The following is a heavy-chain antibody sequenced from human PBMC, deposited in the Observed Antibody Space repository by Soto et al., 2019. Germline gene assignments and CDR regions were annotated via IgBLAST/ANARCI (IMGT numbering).Heavy chain of an antibody. V-gene: IGHV1-69*01. CDR2: IISIFGTA. CDR1: GGTFSSYA. D-gene: IGHD2-2*02. Sequence: QVQLVQSGAEVKKPGSSVKVSCKASGGTFSSYAISWVRQAPGQGLEWMGGIISIFGTANYAQKFQGRVTITADESTSTAYMELSSLRSEDTAVYYCARGRYCSSTSCYTGDNWFDPWGQGTLVTVSS. CDR3: ARGRYCSSTSCYTGDNWFDP. J-gene: IGHJ5*02.